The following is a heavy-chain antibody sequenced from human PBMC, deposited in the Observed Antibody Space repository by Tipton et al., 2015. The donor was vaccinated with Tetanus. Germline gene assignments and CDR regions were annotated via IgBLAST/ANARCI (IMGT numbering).Heavy chain of an antibody. CDR1: GGSISSGDYY. V-gene: IGHV4-61*08. D-gene: IGHD2-15*01. CDR2: IYIPESA. CDR3: ARAANRSRRRGYDI. Sequence: TLYLTCTVSGGSISSGDYYWSWIRRPPGKGPEWIGYIYIPESAKIYNPSFQSRVAISIDTSKSQLPLKLTSVTAADTAVYYCARAANRSRRRGYDIWGQGKMVIVSS. J-gene: IGHJ3*02.